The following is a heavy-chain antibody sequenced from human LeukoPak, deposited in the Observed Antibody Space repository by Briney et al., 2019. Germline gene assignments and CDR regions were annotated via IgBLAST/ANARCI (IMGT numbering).Heavy chain of an antibody. Sequence: GGSLRLSCAASGFTYSSYAMSWVRQAPGEGLEWVALITGGGDVTYYADSVKGRFTISRDNSKSMVYLQTGSLRAEDTATYYCARERNGLFDYWGQGTLVTVSS. J-gene: IGHJ4*02. CDR1: GFTYSSYA. D-gene: IGHD3-3*01. V-gene: IGHV3-23*01. CDR3: ARERNGLFDY. CDR2: ITGGGDVT.